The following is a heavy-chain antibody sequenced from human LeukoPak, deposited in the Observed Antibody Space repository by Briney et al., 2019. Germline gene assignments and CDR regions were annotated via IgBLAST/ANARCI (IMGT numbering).Heavy chain of an antibody. Sequence: ASVKVSCKASGYTFTSYGISWVRQAPGQGLEWMGWISAYNGNTNYAQKLQGRVTMTTDTSTSTAYMELRSLRSDDTAVYYCARDGLLWFGELRGIDYWGQGTLVTVSS. J-gene: IGHJ4*02. D-gene: IGHD3-10*01. CDR2: ISAYNGNT. CDR1: GYTFTSYG. V-gene: IGHV1-18*01. CDR3: ARDGLLWFGELRGIDY.